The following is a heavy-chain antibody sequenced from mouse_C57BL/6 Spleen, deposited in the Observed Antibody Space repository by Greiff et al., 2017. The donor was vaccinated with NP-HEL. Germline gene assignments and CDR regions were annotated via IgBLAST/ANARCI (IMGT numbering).Heavy chain of an antibody. D-gene: IGHD1-2*01. V-gene: IGHV1-80*01. Sequence: QVQLQQSGAELVKPGASVKISCKASGYAFRSYWMNWVKQRPGKGLEWIGQIYPGDGDTNYNGKFKGKATLTADKSSSTAYMQLSSLTSEDSAVYFCARGDGLYAMDYWGQGTSVTVSS. CDR2: IYPGDGDT. J-gene: IGHJ4*01. CDR3: ARGDGLYAMDY. CDR1: GYAFRSYW.